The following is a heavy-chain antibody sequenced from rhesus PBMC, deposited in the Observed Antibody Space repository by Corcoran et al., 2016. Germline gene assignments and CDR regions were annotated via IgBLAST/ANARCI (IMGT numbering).Heavy chain of an antibody. V-gene: IGHV1-1*01. D-gene: IGHD6-37*01. J-gene: IGHJ1*01. Sequence: QVQLVQSGAEIKQPGASVKLSCKASGYTFTSYYMHWARQAPGQGLEGKALISPYNGNKGYAKNLQGRFTITTDTSTRTGYMWLSSLRSEDTAVYCCTRVGGDVRAEYFEFWGQGALVTVSS. CDR3: TRVGGDVRAEYFEF. CDR2: ISPYNGNK. CDR1: GYTFTSYY.